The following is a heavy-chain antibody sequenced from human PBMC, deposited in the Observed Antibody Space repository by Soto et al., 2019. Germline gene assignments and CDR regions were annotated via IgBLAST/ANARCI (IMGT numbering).Heavy chain of an antibody. CDR1: GFTFSTYA. D-gene: IGHD3-10*01. Sequence: AGGSLRLCCAASGFTFSTYAMSWVRQAPGKGLELVSAISGSGGSTYYADSVKGRFTISRDNSKNTLYLQMNSLRAEDTAVYYCARGPSHLFGDTRHGTNWFDPWGQGTLVTVSS. CDR2: ISGSGGST. V-gene: IGHV3-23*01. J-gene: IGHJ5*02. CDR3: ARGPSHLFGDTRHGTNWFDP.